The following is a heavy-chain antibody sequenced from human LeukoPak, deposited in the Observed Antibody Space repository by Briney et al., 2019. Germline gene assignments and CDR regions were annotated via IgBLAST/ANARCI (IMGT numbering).Heavy chain of an antibody. V-gene: IGHV3-30*02. CDR2: IRSDGNNR. CDR1: GFTFRNYG. J-gene: IGHJ6*03. Sequence: GGSLRLSCAASGFTFRNYGMHWVRQATGKGLEWVSFIRSDGNNRFYADSVKGRFTISRDNSKNMLYLQMDSLRPDDTALYYCAKDPGASVSGFHMDVWGKGTTVIVSS. CDR3: AKDPGASVSGFHMDV. D-gene: IGHD2-8*02.